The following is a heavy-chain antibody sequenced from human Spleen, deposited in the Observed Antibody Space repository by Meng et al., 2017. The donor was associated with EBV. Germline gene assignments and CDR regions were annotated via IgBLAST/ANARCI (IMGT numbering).Heavy chain of an antibody. CDR2: IYQSVSA. Sequence: QLPLQSSGSVLLEPSQTLSLTCAVSGRSINNGVYSCSCIRQPTGKGLDWIAYIYQSVSAYYNPSLKSRVTISVDMSKNQFSLKLSSVTAADTAVYYCARGGGYGDYEGWFDPWGQGTLVTVSS. D-gene: IGHD4-17*01. CDR3: ARGGGYGDYEGWFDP. CDR1: GRSINNGVYS. J-gene: IGHJ5*02. V-gene: IGHV4-30-2*01.